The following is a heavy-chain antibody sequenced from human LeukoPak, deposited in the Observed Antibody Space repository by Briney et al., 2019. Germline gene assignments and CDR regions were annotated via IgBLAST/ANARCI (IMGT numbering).Heavy chain of an antibody. D-gene: IGHD3-22*01. Sequence: GGSLRLSCAASGFTFSSYYMRGGRQATGKGLEWVSAIGTLADTDYPDSVKGRFTISRENAKNSLYLQMNNLRAGDTAVYSCQRARNSNYYVRSGYPPYWGQGTLVTVSS. V-gene: IGHV3-13*01. CDR2: IGTLADT. CDR1: GFTFSSYY. J-gene: IGHJ4*02. CDR3: QRARNSNYYVRSGYPPY.